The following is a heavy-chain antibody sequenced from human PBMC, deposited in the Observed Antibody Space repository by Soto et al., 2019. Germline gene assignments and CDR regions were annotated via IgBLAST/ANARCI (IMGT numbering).Heavy chain of an antibody. CDR3: ARRTVVAGRNFYYFYGMAV. V-gene: IGHV3-48*01. J-gene: IGHJ6*02. CDR1: GFTFSNSS. CDR2: ISSNSVTI. Sequence: GGSLRLSCVASGFTFSNSSMHWVRQAAGKGLEWISYISSNSVTIYYTDSVKGRFTMSRDNARNSLFLQMNSLRAEDTAVYYCARRTVVAGRNFYYFYGMAVWGLGTTVTVSS. D-gene: IGHD6-19*01.